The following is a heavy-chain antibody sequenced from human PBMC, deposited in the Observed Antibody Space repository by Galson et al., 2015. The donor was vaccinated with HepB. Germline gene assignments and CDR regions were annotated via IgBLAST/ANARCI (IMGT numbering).Heavy chain of an antibody. Sequence: SVKVSCKASGYTFTNYAMNWVRQAPGQGLEWMGWINPSTGNPTYAQGFTERFVFSLDISVSTAYLQISSLNTEDTAVDYCARDGYHYGQCDDWGQGTLVTVSA. CDR3: ARDGYHYGQCDD. D-gene: IGHD5-18*01. J-gene: IGHJ4*02. CDR1: GYTFTNYA. V-gene: IGHV7-4-1*02. CDR2: INPSTGNP.